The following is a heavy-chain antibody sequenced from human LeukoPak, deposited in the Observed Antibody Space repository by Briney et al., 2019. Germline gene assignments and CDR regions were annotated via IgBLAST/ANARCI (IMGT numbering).Heavy chain of an antibody. Sequence: PSETLSLTCTVSGGSISSSSYYWGWIRQPPGKGLEWIGSIYYSGSTYYNPSLKSRVTISVDTSKNQFSLKLSSVTAADTAVYYCARQPPGSELNWLLSWFDPWGQGTLVTVSS. J-gene: IGHJ5*02. CDR2: IYYSGST. CDR3: ARQPPGSELNWLLSWFDP. D-gene: IGHD3-9*01. V-gene: IGHV4-39*01. CDR1: GGSISSSSYY.